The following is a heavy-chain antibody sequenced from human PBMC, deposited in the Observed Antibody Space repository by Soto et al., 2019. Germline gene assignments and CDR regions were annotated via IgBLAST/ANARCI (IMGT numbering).Heavy chain of an antibody. D-gene: IGHD2-2*01. CDR2: IKFDGSEK. CDR3: VKDGGYCSSATCYSPRNHYFDS. CDR1: GFSFSDYW. Sequence: GGSLRLSCVASGFSFSDYWMSWVRQAPGKGPEWVANIKFDGSEKQYVDSVRGRFSISRDNFRNSLSLQMNSLRAGDTAIYYCVKDGGYCSSATCYSPRNHYFDSWGQGTLVTVSS. J-gene: IGHJ4*02. V-gene: IGHV3-7*03.